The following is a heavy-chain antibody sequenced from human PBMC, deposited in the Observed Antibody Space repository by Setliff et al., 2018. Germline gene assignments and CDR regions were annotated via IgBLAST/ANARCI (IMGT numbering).Heavy chain of an antibody. V-gene: IGHV1-2*02. J-gene: IGHJ4*02. Sequence: ASVKVSCKASGNRFTDYNLHWVRQAPGQGLDWMGWISPYSGETNYAQKFQDRLSVTTDTSTKTTYMELRSLTSDDTAVYFCTRSRAPRVVLAADFDLWGQGTLVTVSS. D-gene: IGHD3-16*01. CDR1: GNRFTDYN. CDR2: ISPYSGET. CDR3: TRSRAPRVVLAADFDL.